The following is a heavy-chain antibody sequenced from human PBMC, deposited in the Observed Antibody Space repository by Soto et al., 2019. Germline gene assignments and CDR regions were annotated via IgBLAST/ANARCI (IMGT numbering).Heavy chain of an antibody. Sequence: PGGSLRLSCAASGFTFSSYGMHWVRQAPGKGLEWVAVISYDGSNKYYADSVKGRFTISRDNSKNTLYLQMNSLRAEDTAVYYCAKDKVKWYSSLGYFDLWGRGTLVTVSS. D-gene: IGHD2-8*01. V-gene: IGHV3-30*18. CDR1: GFTFSSYG. CDR2: ISYDGSNK. CDR3: AKDKVKWYSSLGYFDL. J-gene: IGHJ2*01.